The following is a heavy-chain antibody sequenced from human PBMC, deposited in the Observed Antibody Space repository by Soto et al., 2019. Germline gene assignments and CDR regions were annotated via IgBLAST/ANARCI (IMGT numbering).Heavy chain of an antibody. J-gene: IGHJ5*02. CDR1: GFTFSDYG. V-gene: IGHV3-30*03. CDR3: AREADILNWFDP. CDR2: ISYDGNIK. Sequence: PGGSLRLSCAASGFTFSDYGMHWVRQPLGKGLEWVALISYDGNIKYYTDSVKGRFTISRDNSRNTVYLQMNSLRLEDAALYYCAREADILNWFDPWGQGTLVTVSS. D-gene: IGHD3-9*01.